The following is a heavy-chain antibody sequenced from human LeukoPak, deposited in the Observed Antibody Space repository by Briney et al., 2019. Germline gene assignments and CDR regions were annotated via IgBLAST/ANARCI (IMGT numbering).Heavy chain of an antibody. CDR3: ARGVSSTEFDY. Sequence: ASVKVSCKASGYTFTSYDISWVRQAPGQGLEWMGWFSAYSGSTNYAQKLQGRVTMTTDTSTSTAYMELRSLRSDDTAVYYCARGVSSTEFDYWGQGTLVTVSS. CDR2: FSAYSGST. J-gene: IGHJ4*02. CDR1: GYTFTSYD. D-gene: IGHD2-2*01. V-gene: IGHV1-18*01.